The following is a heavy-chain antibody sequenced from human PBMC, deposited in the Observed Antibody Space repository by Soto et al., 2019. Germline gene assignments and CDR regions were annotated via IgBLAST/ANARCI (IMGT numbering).Heavy chain of an antibody. CDR1: GYTFTSYG. J-gene: IGHJ3*02. CDR3: ARDHYYGSGSYYNVGAFDI. D-gene: IGHD3-10*01. V-gene: IGHV1-18*01. Sequence: GASVKVSCKASGYTFTSYGISWARQAPGQGLEWMGWISAYNGNTNYAQKLQGRVTMTTDTSTSTAYMELRSLRSDDTAVYYCARDHYYGSGSYYNVGAFDIWGQGTMVTVSS. CDR2: ISAYNGNT.